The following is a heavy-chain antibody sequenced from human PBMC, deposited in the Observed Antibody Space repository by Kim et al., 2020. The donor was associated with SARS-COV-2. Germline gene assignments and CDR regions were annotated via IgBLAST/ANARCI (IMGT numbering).Heavy chain of an antibody. CDR3: TLLPRGSLGYNF. CDR1: GFTFIGSA. V-gene: IGHV3-73*01. CDR2: TRSKANSYAT. J-gene: IGHJ4*02. Sequence: GGSLRLSCAASGFTFIGSAMHWGRQASGKGLEWVGRTRSKANSYATAYAAAVKGRFTMSRDDSKNTAYLQLNSLKTEDTDVYYSTLLPRGSLGYNFWGQ. D-gene: IGHD5-18*01.